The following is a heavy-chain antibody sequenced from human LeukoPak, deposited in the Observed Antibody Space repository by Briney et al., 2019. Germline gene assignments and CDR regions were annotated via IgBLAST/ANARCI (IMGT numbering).Heavy chain of an antibody. J-gene: IGHJ4*02. CDR2: ISSSSIYI. D-gene: IGHD6-13*01. CDR1: GFTFSTYT. Sequence: GGSLRLSCAASGFTFSTYTMSWVRQAPGKGLEWVSSISSSSIYIHYAGSVKGRFTISRDNANNSLYLQMNSLRAEDTAVYYCARQSIATPDPEYWGQGTLVIVSS. V-gene: IGHV3-21*01. CDR3: ARQSIATPDPEY.